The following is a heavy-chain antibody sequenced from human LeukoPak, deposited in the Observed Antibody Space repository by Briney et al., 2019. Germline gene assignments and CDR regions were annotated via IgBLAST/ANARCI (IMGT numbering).Heavy chain of an antibody. J-gene: IGHJ4*02. D-gene: IGHD6-19*01. CDR2: ISYDGSNK. V-gene: IGHV3-30*03. CDR1: GFTFSSYG. CDR3: AESDGSGRDTPFDY. Sequence: VGALRLSRVSSGFTFSSYGMHWVRQAPGKGLEWVAVISYDGSNKYYPDSLKGRFTISRDNSKNTLYLQMNRLRAEDTAVYYCAESDGSGRDTPFDYWGQGTLVTVSS.